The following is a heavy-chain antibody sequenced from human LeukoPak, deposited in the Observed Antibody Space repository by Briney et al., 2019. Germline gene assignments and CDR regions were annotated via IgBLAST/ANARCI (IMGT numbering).Heavy chain of an antibody. V-gene: IGHV4-39*01. CDR3: ARRLGYYGPVDY. CDR2: IFYSGTT. Sequence: PSETLSLICTVSGGSITSSTFCWGWIRQSPGKGLEWVGNIFYSGTTYYNPSLKSRVTISVDTSKNQFSLTLSSVTAADTAVYFCARRLGYYGPVDYWGQGTLVTVSS. CDR1: GGSITSSTFC. J-gene: IGHJ4*02. D-gene: IGHD3-10*01.